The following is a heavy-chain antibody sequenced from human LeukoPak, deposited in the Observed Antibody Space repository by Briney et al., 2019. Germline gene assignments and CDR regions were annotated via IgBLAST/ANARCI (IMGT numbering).Heavy chain of an antibody. Sequence: RGESLTISCMGSGYSFTSYWIGWVRQMPGKGLGWMGIIYPGDSDTRYSPSIQGQVTISADKSISTAYLQWSRLKASYTAMYYCASTGSMIMFGNGLSAFDIWSQGTMVTVSS. D-gene: IGHD3-16*01. V-gene: IGHV5-51*01. J-gene: IGHJ3*02. CDR3: ASTGSMIMFGNGLSAFDI. CDR1: GYSFTSYW. CDR2: IYPGDSDT.